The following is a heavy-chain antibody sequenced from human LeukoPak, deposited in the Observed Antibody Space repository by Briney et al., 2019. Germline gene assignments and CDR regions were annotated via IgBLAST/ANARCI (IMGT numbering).Heavy chain of an antibody. V-gene: IGHV4-39*01. CDR1: GGSISSGSYY. D-gene: IGHD6-13*01. J-gene: IGHJ4*02. CDR2: ISYSGTT. CDR3: ARHLRGGSIWFDY. Sequence: SETLPLTCTVSGGSISSGSYYWGWVRQPPGKGLGWIGSISYSGTTYYNLSLKSRVTLSVDTSKNQFSLKLSSVTAADTALYYCARHLRGGSIWFDYWGQGTLVTVSS.